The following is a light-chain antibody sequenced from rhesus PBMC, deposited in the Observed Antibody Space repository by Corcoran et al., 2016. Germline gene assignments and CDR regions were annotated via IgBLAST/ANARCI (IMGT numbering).Light chain of an antibody. V-gene: IGLV2S7*01. CDR3: CSYTTSSPLV. CDR1: SSDVGGYTY. Sequence: QSAPTQPPSVSGSPGQSVTISCTGTSSDVGGYTYVSWYQQHPGKAPKLMIYDVSKRPSGVSDRFSGSKSGNTASLTISGLQAEDEADYYCCSYTTSSPLVFGSGTKLTVL. J-gene: IGLJ6*01. CDR2: DVS.